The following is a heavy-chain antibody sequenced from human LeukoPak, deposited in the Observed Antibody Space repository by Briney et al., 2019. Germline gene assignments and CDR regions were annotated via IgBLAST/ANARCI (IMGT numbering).Heavy chain of an antibody. CDR3: ARGLRSSPPRGHPKNWFDP. V-gene: IGHV4-34*01. J-gene: IGHJ5*02. CDR1: GGSFSGYY. CDR2: INHSGST. D-gene: IGHD6-13*01. Sequence: SETLSLTCAVYGGSFSGYYWSWIRQPPGKGLEWIGEINHSGSTNYNPSLKSRVTISVDTSKNQFSLKLSSVTAADTAVYYCARGLRSSPPRGHPKNWFDPWGQGTLVTVSS.